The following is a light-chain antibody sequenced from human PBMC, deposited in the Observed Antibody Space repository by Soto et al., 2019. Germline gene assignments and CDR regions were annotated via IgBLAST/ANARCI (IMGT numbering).Light chain of an antibody. CDR3: QQYDGSPPWT. CDR2: GAS. CDR1: QSVSSTS. Sequence: EIVLTQSPGTLSFSPGERATLSCRASQSVSSTSLAWYQQKPGQAPRLLIYGASTRATGIPDRFSGSGSGTDFTLTISRREPEDFAAYYCQQYDGSPPWTFGLGTKVEFK. V-gene: IGKV3-20*01. J-gene: IGKJ1*01.